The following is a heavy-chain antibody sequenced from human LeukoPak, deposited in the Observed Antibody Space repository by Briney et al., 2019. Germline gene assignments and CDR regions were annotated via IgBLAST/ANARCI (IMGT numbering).Heavy chain of an antibody. CDR2: IYYSGST. CDR1: GGSISSSSYY. V-gene: IGHV4-39*02. D-gene: IGHD3-22*01. J-gene: IGHJ4*02. CDR3: AREVDDSSGYSRYYFDY. Sequence: SETLSLTCTVSGGSISSSSYYWGWIRQPPGKGLEWIGSIYYSGSTYYNPSLKSRVTISVDTSKNQFSLKLSSVTAADTAVYYCAREVDDSSGYSRYYFDYWGQGTLVTVSS.